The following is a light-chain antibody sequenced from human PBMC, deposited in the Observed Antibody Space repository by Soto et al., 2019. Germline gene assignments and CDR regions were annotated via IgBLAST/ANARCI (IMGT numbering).Light chain of an antibody. Sequence: QSVLTQPPSVSGAPGQRVTISCTGSSSNIGAGYDVHWYQQLPGTAPKLLIYGNSNRPSGVPDRFSGSKSGTSASLAITGLEAEDEADYYCQSYYSSRSVYVFGTGTKVTVL. V-gene: IGLV1-40*01. CDR1: SSNIGAGYD. J-gene: IGLJ1*01. CDR3: QSYYSSRSVYV. CDR2: GNS.